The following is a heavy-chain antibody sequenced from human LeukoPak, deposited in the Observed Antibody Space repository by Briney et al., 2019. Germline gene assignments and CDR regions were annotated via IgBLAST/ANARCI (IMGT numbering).Heavy chain of an antibody. CDR3: AREYYDSSGYYHGWH. CDR1: GFTFSSYW. Sequence: PGGSLRLSCSTSGFTFSSYWMSWVRQAPGKGLEWVANIKQDGSEKYYVDSVKGRFTISRDNAKNSLFLQMNSLRADDTAVCYCAREYYDSSGYYHGWHWGQGALVTVSS. J-gene: IGHJ4*02. CDR2: IKQDGSEK. D-gene: IGHD3-22*01. V-gene: IGHV3-7*01.